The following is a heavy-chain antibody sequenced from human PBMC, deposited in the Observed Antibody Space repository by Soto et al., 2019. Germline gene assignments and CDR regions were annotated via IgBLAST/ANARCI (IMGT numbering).Heavy chain of an antibody. CDR3: AKDVGSSSWPAPLPLCNDY. J-gene: IGHJ4*02. CDR1: GFTFSSYA. CDR2: ISGSGGST. Sequence: EVQLLESGGGLVQPGGSLRLSCAASGFTFSSYAMSWVRQAPGKGLEWVSAISGSGGSTYYADSVKGRFTISRDNSKNTLYLQMNSLRAEDTAVYYCAKDVGSSSWPAPLPLCNDYWGQGTLVTVSS. D-gene: IGHD6-13*01. V-gene: IGHV3-23*01.